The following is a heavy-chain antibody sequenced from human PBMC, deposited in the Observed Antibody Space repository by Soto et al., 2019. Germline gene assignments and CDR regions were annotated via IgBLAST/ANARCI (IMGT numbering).Heavy chain of an antibody. CDR1: GFTFSTSW. Sequence: EVQLVESGGGLVQPGGSLRLSCAASGFTFSTSWLSWVRQAPEKGLERVAHMNQDGTDKYYVDSVKGRFTISRDNAKNSLYLQMNCLTAEDTAVYSCVGCGYGSQWSQGTLFSVSS. D-gene: IGHD5-12*01. J-gene: IGHJ4*02. CDR2: MNQDGTDK. CDR3: VGCGYGSQ. V-gene: IGHV3-7*01.